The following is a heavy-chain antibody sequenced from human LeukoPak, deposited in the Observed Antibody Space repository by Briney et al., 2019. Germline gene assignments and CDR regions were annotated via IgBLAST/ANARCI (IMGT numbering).Heavy chain of an antibody. CDR3: ARVHSDILTFDD. V-gene: IGHV4-59*01. D-gene: IGHD3-9*01. CDR2: IYYSGST. Sequence: SRTRSLTSSVAGGFISRYSWSWIRQPPGKRLEWVGSIYYSGSTNYNPSLKTRVTLSVDTSKNQFSLNLSSLTPAATPGISCARVHSDILTFDDWSQGTLVTVSA. CDR1: GGFISRYS. J-gene: IGHJ4*02.